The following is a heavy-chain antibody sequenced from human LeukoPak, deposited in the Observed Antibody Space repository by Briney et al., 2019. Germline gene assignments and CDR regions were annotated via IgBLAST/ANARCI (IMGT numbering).Heavy chain of an antibody. D-gene: IGHD5-12*01. Sequence: ASVKVSCKASGYTFTDYYMHWVRQAPGQGLEWMGWINPNSGGTNYAQKFQGRVTMTRDMSINTAYMELSKLISDDAAVYYCATALRGKSVDYWGQGTLVTVSS. V-gene: IGHV1-2*02. CDR1: GYTFTDYY. CDR3: ATALRGKSVDY. J-gene: IGHJ4*02. CDR2: INPNSGGT.